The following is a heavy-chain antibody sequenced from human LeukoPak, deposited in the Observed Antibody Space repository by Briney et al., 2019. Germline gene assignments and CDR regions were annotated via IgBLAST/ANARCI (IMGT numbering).Heavy chain of an antibody. CDR2: ITSSSSTI. CDR3: LVLYMDV. J-gene: IGHJ6*03. V-gene: IGHV3-48*01. Sequence: GGSLRLSCAASGFIFSSYSMSWVRQAPGKGLEWVSYITSSSSTIYYADSVKGRFTISRDSAKNSLYLQMSSLRAEDTAVYFCLVLYMDVWGKGTTVTVSS. CDR1: GFIFSSYS. D-gene: IGHD3-10*01.